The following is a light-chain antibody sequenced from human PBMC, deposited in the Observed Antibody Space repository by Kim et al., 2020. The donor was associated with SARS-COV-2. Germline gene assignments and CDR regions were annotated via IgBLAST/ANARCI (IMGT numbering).Light chain of an antibody. Sequence: ELLMTQSPATLSMSPGERATLSCRAGQSIGSNLAWFQKKPGQPPRLLMYDASTRAPGIPARFGGSGSGTEFTLTISSLQSEDFALYFCQQYHNWPWTFGQGTKVDIK. CDR2: DAS. CDR1: QSIGSN. J-gene: IGKJ1*01. V-gene: IGKV3-15*01. CDR3: QQYHNWPWT.